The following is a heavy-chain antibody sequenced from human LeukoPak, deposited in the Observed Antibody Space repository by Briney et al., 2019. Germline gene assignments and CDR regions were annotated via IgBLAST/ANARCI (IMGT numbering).Heavy chain of an antibody. J-gene: IGHJ4*02. CDR1: GFTFSSYW. CDR2: IKQDGSDK. Sequence: GVSLRLSCAASGFTFSSYWMSWVRQAPGRGLEWVANIKQDGSDKYYVDSVKGRFTIYRDNAKNSLYLQMNSLRAEDTAVYYCARDKIVGATYFDYWGQGPLVTVSS. V-gene: IGHV3-7*01. CDR3: ARDKIVGATYFDY. D-gene: IGHD1-26*01.